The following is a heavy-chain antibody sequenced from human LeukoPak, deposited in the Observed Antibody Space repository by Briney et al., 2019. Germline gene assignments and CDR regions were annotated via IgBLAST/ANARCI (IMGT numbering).Heavy chain of an antibody. CDR3: ARVLRDSSGYYYGT. Sequence: PSETLSLTCTVSGGSISSYYWSWIRQPPGKGLEWIGYIYYSGSTNYNPSLKSRVTISVDTSKNQFSLKLSSVTAADTAVYYCARVLRDSSGYYYGTWGQGTLVTVSS. CDR2: IYYSGST. CDR1: GGSISSYY. J-gene: IGHJ5*02. V-gene: IGHV4-59*01. D-gene: IGHD3-22*01.